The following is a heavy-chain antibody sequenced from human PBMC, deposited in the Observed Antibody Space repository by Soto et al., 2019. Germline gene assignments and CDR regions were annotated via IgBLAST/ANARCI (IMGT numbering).Heavy chain of an antibody. J-gene: IGHJ4*02. CDR2: IYHRGAT. D-gene: IGHD3-22*01. CDR1: CYSINRGYY. CDR3: ARYEYDSGGHDDEH. Sequence: PSETLSLTCSVSCYSINRGYYWGWIRQAPGKGLEWIGSIYHRGATYSTPSFKTRATISLDTSKNQFTLRLTSVTAADTAVYFCARYEYDSGGHDDEHWAQGTLVTVSS. V-gene: IGHV4-38-2*02.